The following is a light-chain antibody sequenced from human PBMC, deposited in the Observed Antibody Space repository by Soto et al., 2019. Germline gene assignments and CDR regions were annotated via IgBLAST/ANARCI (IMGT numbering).Light chain of an antibody. V-gene: IGKV3-20*01. CDR2: GSS. J-gene: IGKJ2*01. CDR1: QRVSSNY. Sequence: EIVLTQSPDTLSLSPGDRATLSCRASQRVSSNYVAWYQQKPGQAPRLLTHGSSSRATGIPDRFSGRGFGTDFALVISRLEPEALAVYYCQQYGSSPFTFGQGTQLGSK. CDR3: QQYGSSPFT.